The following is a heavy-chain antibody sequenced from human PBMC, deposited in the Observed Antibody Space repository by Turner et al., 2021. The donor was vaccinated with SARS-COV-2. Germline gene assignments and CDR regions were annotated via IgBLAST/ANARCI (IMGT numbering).Heavy chain of an antibody. D-gene: IGHD3-22*01. V-gene: IGHV3-30-3*01. Sequence: QVQLVESGGVVVQPGRSLRLPCVASGFTFSTYAMHWVRRAPGKGLEWVAVISYDGSDKYDADSVKGRFTISRDNSKNTLYLQMNSLRAEDTAVYYCAREDYYDSSGSLDYWGQGTLVTVSS. CDR2: ISYDGSDK. CDR1: GFTFSTYA. CDR3: AREDYYDSSGSLDY. J-gene: IGHJ4*02.